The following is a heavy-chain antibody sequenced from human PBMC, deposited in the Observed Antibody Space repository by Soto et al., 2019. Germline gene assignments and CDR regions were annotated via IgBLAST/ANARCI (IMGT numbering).Heavy chain of an antibody. Sequence: PSETLCLTSAVDGGYFIGYGGSWIRQPPGKGLEWIGEINHSGSTNYNPSLKSRVTISVDTSKNQFSLKLSSVTAADTAVYYCASEPLGYYMDVWGKGTTVTVSS. J-gene: IGHJ6*03. CDR1: GGYFIGYG. V-gene: IGHV4-34*01. D-gene: IGHD3-3*02. CDR3: ASEPLGYYMDV. CDR2: INHSGST.